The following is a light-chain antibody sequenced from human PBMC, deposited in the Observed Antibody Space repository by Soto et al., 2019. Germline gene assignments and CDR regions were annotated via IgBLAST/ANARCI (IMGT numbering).Light chain of an antibody. Sequence: EIVLTQSPGTLSLSPGERATLSCRASQNVDSNYLAWYQQKPGQAPRLLIYDASNRATGIPARLSGSGSGTDFTLTISSLEPEDFAVYYCQQRSNWSWTFGQGTKVDIK. V-gene: IGKV3-11*01. CDR2: DAS. J-gene: IGKJ1*01. CDR3: QQRSNWSWT. CDR1: QNVDSNY.